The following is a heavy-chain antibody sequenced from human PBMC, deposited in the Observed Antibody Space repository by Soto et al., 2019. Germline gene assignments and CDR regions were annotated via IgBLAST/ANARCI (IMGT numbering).Heavy chain of an antibody. J-gene: IGHJ4*02. CDR3: ARDYYDSSGYYGDY. D-gene: IGHD3-22*01. Sequence: EASVKVSCKASGYTFTSYGSRWVRQAPGQGLEWMGWISAYNGNTNYAQKLQGRVTMTTDTSTSTAYMELRSLRSDDTAVYYCARDYYDSSGYYGDYWGQGTLVTVSS. CDR1: GYTFTSYG. V-gene: IGHV1-18*01. CDR2: ISAYNGNT.